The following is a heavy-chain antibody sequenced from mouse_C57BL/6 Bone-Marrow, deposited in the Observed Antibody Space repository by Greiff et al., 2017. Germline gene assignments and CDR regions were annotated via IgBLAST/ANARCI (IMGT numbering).Heavy chain of an antibody. CDR1: GFTFSDYG. Sequence: EVQGVESGGGLVQPGGSLKLSCAASGFTFSDYGMAWVRQAPRKGPEWVAFISNLAYSIYYADTVTGRFTISSENAKNTLYLEMSSLRSEDTAMXYCARRRSSPTRLVYYDYDEDAMDYWGQGTSVTVSS. CDR3: ARRRSSPTRLVYYDYDEDAMDY. D-gene: IGHD2-4*01. J-gene: IGHJ4*01. V-gene: IGHV5-15*01. CDR2: ISNLAYSI.